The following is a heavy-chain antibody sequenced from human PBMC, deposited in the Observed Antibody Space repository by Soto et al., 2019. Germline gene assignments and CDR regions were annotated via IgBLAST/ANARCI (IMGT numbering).Heavy chain of an antibody. CDR1: GYTFTSYA. CDR2: INAGNGNT. CDR3: ARDTPDSSGYYYLFDP. J-gene: IGHJ5*02. V-gene: IGHV1-3*01. Sequence: ASVKVSCKASGYTFTSYAMHWVRQAPGQRLEWMGWINAGNGNTKYSQKFQGRVTITRDTSASTAYMELSSLRSEDTAVYYCARDTPDSSGYYYLFDPWGQVNLVTVSS. D-gene: IGHD3-22*01.